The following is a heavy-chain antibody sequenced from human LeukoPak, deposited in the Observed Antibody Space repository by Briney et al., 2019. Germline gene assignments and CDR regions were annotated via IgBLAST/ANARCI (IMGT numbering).Heavy chain of an antibody. V-gene: IGHV4-31*03. CDR2: IYYSGST. CDR1: GGSISSGGYY. CDR3: ASLLYYDSSGYIDY. J-gene: IGHJ4*02. D-gene: IGHD3-22*01. Sequence: SETLSLTCTVSGGSISSGGYYWSWIRQHPGKGLEWIGYIYYSGSTYYNPSLKSRVTISVDTSKNQFSLKLSSVTAADTAVYYCASLLYYDSSGYIDYWGQGTLVTVSS.